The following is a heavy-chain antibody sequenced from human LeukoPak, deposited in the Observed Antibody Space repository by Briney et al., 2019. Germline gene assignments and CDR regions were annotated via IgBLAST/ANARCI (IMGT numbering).Heavy chain of an antibody. J-gene: IGHJ5*02. V-gene: IGHV3-30*02. CDR1: GFTFSSYG. D-gene: IGHD6-13*01. Sequence: GGSLRLSCAASGFTFSSYGMHWVRQAPGKGLEWVAFIRYDGSNKYHADSVKGRFTISRDNSKNTLYLQMNSLRAGDTAVYYCAKVSREQLNWFDPWGQGTLVTVSS. CDR3: AKVSREQLNWFDP. CDR2: IRYDGSNK.